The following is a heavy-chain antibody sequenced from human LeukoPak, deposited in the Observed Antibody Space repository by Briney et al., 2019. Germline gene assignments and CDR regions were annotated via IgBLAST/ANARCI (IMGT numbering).Heavy chain of an antibody. CDR3: ATVATGSWGWTDP. Sequence: GGSLRLSCAASGFTFSTYWMHWVRQAPGKGLVWVSRINSDGTRTTYADSVKGRFTISRGNAKNTVYLQMNSLTAEDTAVYYCATVATGSWGWTDPWGQGTLVTVSS. D-gene: IGHD1-26*01. CDR2: INSDGTRT. V-gene: IGHV3-74*01. J-gene: IGHJ5*02. CDR1: GFTFSTYW.